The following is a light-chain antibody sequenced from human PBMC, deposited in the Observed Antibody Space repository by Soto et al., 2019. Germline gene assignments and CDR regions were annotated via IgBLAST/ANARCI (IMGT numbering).Light chain of an antibody. CDR3: QQYGSSPGYT. J-gene: IGKJ2*01. Sequence: IVLTQSPGTLSLSPGERATLSCRASQSVSSSYLAWYQQKPGQAPRLLIYGASSRATGIPDRFSGSGSGTDFTLTISRLEPEDFAVYYCQQYGSSPGYTFGQVTKVDIK. CDR2: GAS. V-gene: IGKV3-20*01. CDR1: QSVSSSY.